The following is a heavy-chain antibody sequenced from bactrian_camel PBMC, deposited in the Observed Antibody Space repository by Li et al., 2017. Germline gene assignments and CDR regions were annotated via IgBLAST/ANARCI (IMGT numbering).Heavy chain of an antibody. J-gene: IGHJ6*01. CDR2: IYEGDGSV. V-gene: IGHV3S25*01. Sequence: WSLGLSCAGSGLTVSTYCMAWFRQTSAKECEVVALIYEGDGSVYYADSAEGRFTISQDNAKNTVYLQMNSLKPEDTAMYYCAARGPYCYTKLSVADFTYWGQGTQVTVS. CDR3: AARGPYCYTKLSVADFTY. D-gene: IGHD2*01. CDR1: GLTVSTYC.